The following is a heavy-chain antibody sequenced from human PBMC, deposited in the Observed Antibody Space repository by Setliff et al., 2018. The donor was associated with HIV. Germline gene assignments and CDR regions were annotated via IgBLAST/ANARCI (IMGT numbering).Heavy chain of an antibody. D-gene: IGHD6-19*01. CDR1: GFTFYTYA. J-gene: IGHJ4*02. CDR2: FGYSGSDT. V-gene: IGHV3-23*01. CDR3: AKPLPTANGWHRVFDF. Sequence: GESLKISCAASGFTFYTYAMSWVRQAPGKGLEWVSTFGYSGSDTYYADSVKGRFTISRDNSKGILYLQMNSLRVEDTAMYYCAKPLPTANGWHRVFDFWGQGTSVTVSS.